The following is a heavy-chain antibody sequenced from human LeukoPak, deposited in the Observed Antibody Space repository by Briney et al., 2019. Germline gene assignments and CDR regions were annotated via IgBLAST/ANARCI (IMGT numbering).Heavy chain of an antibody. CDR3: AGPGGYSSSRVAAYYYGMDV. D-gene: IGHD6-6*01. CDR2: INPNSGGT. V-gene: IGHV1-2*02. J-gene: IGHJ6*02. CDR1: GYTFTGYY. Sequence: ASVKVSCKASGYTFTGYYMHWVRQAPGQGLEWMGWINPNSGGTNYAQKFQGRVTMTRDTSISTAYMELSRLRSDDTAVYYCAGPGGYSSSRVAAYYYGMDVWGQGTTVTVSS.